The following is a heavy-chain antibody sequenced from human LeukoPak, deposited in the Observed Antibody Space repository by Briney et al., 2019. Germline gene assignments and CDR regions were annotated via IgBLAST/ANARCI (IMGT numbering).Heavy chain of an antibody. CDR3: AKDQYYYGSGSYYGS. Sequence: GGSLRLSCAASGFTFSSYAMSWVRQAPGKGLEWVSAISGSGGSTYYADSVKGRFTISRDNSKNTLYLQMNSLRAEDTAVYYCAKDQYYYGSGSYYGSWGQGTLVTVSS. D-gene: IGHD3-10*01. CDR2: ISGSGGST. V-gene: IGHV3-23*01. CDR1: GFTFSSYA. J-gene: IGHJ5*02.